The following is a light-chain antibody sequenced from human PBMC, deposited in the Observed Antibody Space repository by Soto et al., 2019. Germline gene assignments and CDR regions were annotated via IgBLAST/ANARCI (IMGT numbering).Light chain of an antibody. V-gene: IGKV3-20*01. CDR2: GAS. J-gene: IGKJ1*01. CDR3: QQYGSSPWT. Sequence: EIVLTQSPGTLSLSPGERATLSCRASQSVSSNYLAWYQQKPGQAPMLLIYGASIRTSGIPDRFSGSGAGTDFTLTISRLEPEDFAVYYCQQYGSSPWTFGQGTKVEIK. CDR1: QSVSSNY.